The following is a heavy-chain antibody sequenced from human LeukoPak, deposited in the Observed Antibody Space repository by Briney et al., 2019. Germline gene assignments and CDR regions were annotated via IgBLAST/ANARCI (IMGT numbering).Heavy chain of an antibody. Sequence: GGSLRLSCAVSGFTVSDNYMSWVRQAPGKGLEWVSAIYSGGKTYYADSVKGRFTISRDNSKNTLYLQMNDLRAEDTAVYYCAKDGVVRGLGPYYFDSWGQGSLVTVSS. CDR1: GFTVSDNY. CDR3: AKDGVVRGLGPYYFDS. J-gene: IGHJ4*02. V-gene: IGHV3-66*01. D-gene: IGHD3-10*01. CDR2: IYSGGKT.